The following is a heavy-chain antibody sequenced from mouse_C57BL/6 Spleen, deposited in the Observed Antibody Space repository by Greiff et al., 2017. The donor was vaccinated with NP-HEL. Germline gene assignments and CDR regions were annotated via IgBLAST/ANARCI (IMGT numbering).Heavy chain of an antibody. Sequence: VQLQESGAELVKPGASVKLSCKASGYTFTSYWMHWVKQRPGQGLEWIGYINPSSGYTKYNQKFKDKATLTADKSSSTAYMQLSSLTYEDSAVYYCARGFITTVVATPFAYWGQGTLVTVSA. CDR2: INPSSGYT. CDR3: ARGFITTVVATPFAY. CDR1: GYTFTSYW. V-gene: IGHV1-7*01. J-gene: IGHJ3*01. D-gene: IGHD1-1*01.